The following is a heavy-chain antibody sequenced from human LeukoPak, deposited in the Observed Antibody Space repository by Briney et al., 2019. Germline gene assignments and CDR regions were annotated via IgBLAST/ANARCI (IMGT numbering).Heavy chain of an antibody. CDR3: ARANYDILTGYYYFDY. Sequence: PGGSLRLSCTASGFTFSSYAMSWVRQAPGKGLEWVSGISGGGTGTYYADSVKGRFTNSRDNSKNTLYLQMNSLRAEDTAVYYCARANYDILTGYYYFDYWGQGTLVTVSS. V-gene: IGHV3-23*01. CDR2: ISGGGTGT. CDR1: GFTFSSYA. J-gene: IGHJ4*02. D-gene: IGHD3-9*01.